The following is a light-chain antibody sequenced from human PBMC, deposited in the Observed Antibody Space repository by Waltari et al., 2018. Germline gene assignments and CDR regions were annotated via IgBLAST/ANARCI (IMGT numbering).Light chain of an antibody. CDR2: KAS. CDR1: QSISNW. CDR3: QQYNSYSLLT. V-gene: IGKV1-5*03. J-gene: IGKJ4*01. Sequence: SVGDRFTITCRASQSISNWLAWYQQKPGKAPKLLIYKASTLESGVPSRFSGSGSGTEFTLTISSLQPDDFATYYCQQYNSYSLLTFGGGTKVEIK.